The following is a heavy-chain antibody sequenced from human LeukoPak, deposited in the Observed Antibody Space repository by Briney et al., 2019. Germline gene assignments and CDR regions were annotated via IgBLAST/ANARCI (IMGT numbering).Heavy chain of an antibody. V-gene: IGHV3-49*02. CDR3: TRDQTPYY. CDR2: IASETYGGTA. Sequence: WIRQPPGKGLEWVGFIASETYGGTAEYAASVKGRFIISRDDSKSIAYLQMNSLKTEDTAVYYCTRDQTPYYWGQGTLVTVSS. J-gene: IGHJ4*02.